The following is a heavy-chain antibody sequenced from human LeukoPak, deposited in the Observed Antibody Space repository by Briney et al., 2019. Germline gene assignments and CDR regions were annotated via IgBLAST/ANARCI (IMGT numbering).Heavy chain of an antibody. D-gene: IGHD3-10*01. CDR1: GGSISSYY. CDR2: IYYSGST. Sequence: PSETLSLTCTVSGGSISSYYWNWIRQPPGKGPEWIGYIYYSGSTNYNPSLKSRVTISVDTSKTQFSPKLSSVTAADTAVYYCARSLYYYGSDSFDIWGQGTMVTVSS. V-gene: IGHV4-59*01. CDR3: ARSLYYYGSDSFDI. J-gene: IGHJ3*02.